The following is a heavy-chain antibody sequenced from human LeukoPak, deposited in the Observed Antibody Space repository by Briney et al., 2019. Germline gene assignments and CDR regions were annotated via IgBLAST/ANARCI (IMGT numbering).Heavy chain of an antibody. V-gene: IGHV3-33*06. J-gene: IGHJ4*02. D-gene: IGHD3-22*01. CDR3: AKDGTLVDCYDSSCYCEF. CDR2: IWYDGSNK. CDR1: GFTLSSHC. Sequence: GGSLRLSCAASGFTLSSHCMPWVRQAPGKGLEWVAVIWYDGSNKYYADSVKGRFTISRDNSKNTLYLQMNILRAEATAVYYCAKDGTLVDCYDSSCYCEFWGQGTRVTVS.